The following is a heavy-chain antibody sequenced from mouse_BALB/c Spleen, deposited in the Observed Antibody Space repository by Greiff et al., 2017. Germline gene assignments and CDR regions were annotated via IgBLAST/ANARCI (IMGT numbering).Heavy chain of an antibody. V-gene: IGHV14-3*02. Sequence: EVMLVESGAELVKPGASVKLSCTASGFNIKDTYMHWVKQRPEQGLEWIGRIDPANGNTKYDPKFQGKATITADTSSNTAYLQLSSLTSEDTAVYYCAPSMDYWGQGTSVTVSS. CDR2: IDPANGNT. J-gene: IGHJ4*01. CDR3: APSMDY. CDR1: GFNIKDTY.